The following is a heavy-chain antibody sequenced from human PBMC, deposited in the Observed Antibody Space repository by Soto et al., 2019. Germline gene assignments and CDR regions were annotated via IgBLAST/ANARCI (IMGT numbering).Heavy chain of an antibody. CDR2: ISYDGSNK. CDR3: ARELHIVATNTLWY. V-gene: IGHV3-30-3*01. CDR1: GFTFSSYA. Sequence: GGSLRLSCAASGFTFSSYAMHWVRQAPGKGLECVAVISYDGSNKYYADSVKGRFTISRDNSKNTLYLQMNSLRAEDTAVYYCARELHIVATNTLWYWGQGTLVTVSS. D-gene: IGHD5-12*01. J-gene: IGHJ4*02.